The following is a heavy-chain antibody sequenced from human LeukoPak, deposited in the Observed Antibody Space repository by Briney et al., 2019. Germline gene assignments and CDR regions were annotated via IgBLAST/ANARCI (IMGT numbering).Heavy chain of an antibody. J-gene: IGHJ6*03. CDR3: ARGEYYYYYYMDV. CDR1: GFTVSNSY. Sequence: PGGSLRLSCAASGFTVSNSYMSWVRQAPGGGLEWVSVIYSSGSTYYADCVKGRFTISRDNSKNTMYLQMNSLRAEDTAVYYCARGEYYYYYYMDVWGRGTTVTVSS. V-gene: IGHV3-66*02. CDR2: IYSSGST. D-gene: IGHD3-10*01.